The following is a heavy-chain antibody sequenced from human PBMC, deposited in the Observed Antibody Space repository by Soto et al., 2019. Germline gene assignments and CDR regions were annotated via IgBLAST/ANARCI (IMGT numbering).Heavy chain of an antibody. D-gene: IGHD2-2*01. J-gene: IGHJ6*02. V-gene: IGHV3-30*18. Sequence: QVQLVESGGGVVQPGRSLRLSCAASGFTFSTYGMHWARQAPGKGLEWVAVISYDGSNKYYADSVKGRFTISRDNSKSTLYLQMNSLRAEDTAVYHCAKGQHCSTTSCYFYYYGTDVWGQGTTVTVSS. CDR1: GFTFSTYG. CDR3: AKGQHCSTTSCYFYYYGTDV. CDR2: ISYDGSNK.